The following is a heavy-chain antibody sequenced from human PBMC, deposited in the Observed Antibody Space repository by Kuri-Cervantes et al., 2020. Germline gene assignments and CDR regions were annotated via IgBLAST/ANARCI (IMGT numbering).Heavy chain of an antibody. J-gene: IGHJ4*02. D-gene: IGHD2/OR15-2a*01. Sequence: SVKVSCKVSGYTLTELSMHWVRQAPGKGLEWMGGFDPEDGETIYAQKFQGRVTMTEDTSADAAYMELSSLRSEDTAVYYCATDVRTKGAFDYWGQGTLVTVSS. CDR2: FDPEDGET. CDR1: GYTLTELS. V-gene: IGHV1-24*01. CDR3: ATDVRTKGAFDY.